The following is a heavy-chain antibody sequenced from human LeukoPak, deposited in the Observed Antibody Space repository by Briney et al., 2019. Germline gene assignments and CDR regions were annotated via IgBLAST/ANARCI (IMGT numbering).Heavy chain of an antibody. CDR3: ARVIGYCSGGSCTNFDY. CDR1: GGTFSSYA. J-gene: IGHJ4*02. V-gene: IGHV1-69*13. Sequence: GASVKVSCKASGGTFSSYAISWVRQAPGQGLEWMGGIIPIFGTANYAQKFQGRVTITADEATSTAYMELSSLRSEDTAVYYCARVIGYCSGGSCTNFDYWGQGTLVIVSS. CDR2: IIPIFGTA. D-gene: IGHD2-15*01.